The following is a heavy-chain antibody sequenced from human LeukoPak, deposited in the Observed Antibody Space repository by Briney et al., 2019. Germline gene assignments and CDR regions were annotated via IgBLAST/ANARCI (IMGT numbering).Heavy chain of an antibody. D-gene: IGHD6-6*01. CDR3: AGGSSSGLLDY. CDR1: GFTFSSYW. V-gene: IGHV3-7*04. CDR2: IKQDGSEK. Sequence: GGSLRLSCAASGFTFSSYWMSWVRQAPWKGLEWVANIKQDGSEKYYVDSVKGRFTISRDNAKNSLYLRMNSLRAEDTAVYYCAGGSSSGLLDYWGQGTLVTVSS. J-gene: IGHJ4*02.